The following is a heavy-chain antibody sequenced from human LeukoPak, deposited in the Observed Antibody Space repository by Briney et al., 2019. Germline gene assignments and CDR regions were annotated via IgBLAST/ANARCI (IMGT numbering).Heavy chain of an antibody. V-gene: IGHV4-34*01. CDR1: GGSFSGYY. J-gene: IGHJ4*02. D-gene: IGHD3-22*01. CDR3: ARGKGAPSGYPRFYYFDY. Sequence: WETLSLTCAVYGGSFSGYYWSWIRQPPGKGLEWTGEINHSGSTNYNPSLKSRVTISVDTSKNQFSLKLSSVTAADTAVYYCARGKGAPSGYPRFYYFDYWGQGTLVTVSS. CDR2: INHSGST.